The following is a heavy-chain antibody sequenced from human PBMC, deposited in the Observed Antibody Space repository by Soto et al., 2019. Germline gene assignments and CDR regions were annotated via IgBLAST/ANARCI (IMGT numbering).Heavy chain of an antibody. CDR2: IYPGDSDT. D-gene: IGHD6-13*01. V-gene: IGHV5-51*01. Sequence: PGESLKISCKGSGYSFTSYWIGWVRQMPGKGLEWMGIIYPGDSDTRYSPSFQGQVTISADKSISTAYLQWSSLKASDTAMYYCARHGGMGSSWYNYYGMDAWGQGTTVTVSS. J-gene: IGHJ6*02. CDR1: GYSFTSYW. CDR3: ARHGGMGSSWYNYYGMDA.